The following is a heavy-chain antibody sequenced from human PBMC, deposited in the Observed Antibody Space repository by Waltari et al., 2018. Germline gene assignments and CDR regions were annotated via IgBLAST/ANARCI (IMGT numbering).Heavy chain of an antibody. CDR3: ARHLVAGYSKNNWFDP. CDR1: GYSLTSYW. Sequence: EVQLVQSGAEVNKPGESLKISCKGSGYSLTSYWIGWVRQMPGKGLEWMGIIYPGDSDTRYSPSFQGQVTISADKSISTAYLQWSSLKASDTAMYYCARHLVAGYSKNNWFDPWGQGTLVTVSS. J-gene: IGHJ5*02. V-gene: IGHV5-51*01. CDR2: IYPGDSDT. D-gene: IGHD3-9*01.